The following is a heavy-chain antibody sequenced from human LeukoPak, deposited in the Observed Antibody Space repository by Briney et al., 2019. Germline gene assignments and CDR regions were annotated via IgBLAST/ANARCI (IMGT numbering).Heavy chain of an antibody. J-gene: IGHJ4*02. V-gene: IGHV3-30*03. Sequence: GGSLRLSCAASGLTFSSFGMHWVRQAPGKGLEWVAVTSFDGGNKHYADSVKGRFTISRDNSKNTLYLQMNTLRAEDAAVYYCARDQHDSSGYYPDYWGQGTLVTVSS. CDR3: ARDQHDSSGYYPDY. D-gene: IGHD3-22*01. CDR1: GLTFSSFG. CDR2: TSFDGGNK.